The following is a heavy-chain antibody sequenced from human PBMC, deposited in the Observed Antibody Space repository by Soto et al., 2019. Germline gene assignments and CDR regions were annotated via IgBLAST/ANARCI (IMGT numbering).Heavy chain of an antibody. CDR3: ASGEMATIFDY. CDR1: GGSVSSGSYY. Sequence: SETLSLTCTVSGGSVSSGSYYWSWIRQPPGKGLEWIGYIYYSGSTNYNPSLKSRVTISVDTSKNQFSLKLSSVTAADTAVYYCASGEMATIFDYWGQGTLVTVSS. V-gene: IGHV4-61*01. J-gene: IGHJ4*02. CDR2: IYYSGST. D-gene: IGHD5-12*01.